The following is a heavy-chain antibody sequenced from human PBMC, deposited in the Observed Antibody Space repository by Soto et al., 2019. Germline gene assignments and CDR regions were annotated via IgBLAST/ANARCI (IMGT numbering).Heavy chain of an antibody. J-gene: IGHJ4*02. V-gene: IGHV3-30-3*01. Sequence: QVQLVESGGGVVQPGRSLRLSCAASGFPFSSYGMHWVRRAPGQGLEWMAAISYDGNNKRYADSVKGRFTISRDNSKNTLYLQLNSLRAEDTAVYYCARESGTQYKWIYVFDNWGQGTLVTVSS. CDR1: GFPFSSYG. CDR2: ISYDGNNK. CDR3: ARESGTQYKWIYVFDN. D-gene: IGHD1-7*01.